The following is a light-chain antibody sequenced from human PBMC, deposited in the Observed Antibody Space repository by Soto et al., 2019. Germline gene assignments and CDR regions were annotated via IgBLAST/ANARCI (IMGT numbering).Light chain of an antibody. J-gene: IGKJ4*01. V-gene: IGKV3-11*01. CDR2: DAS. CDR1: QSVSSD. CDR3: QQRSNWLT. Sequence: EIVLTQSPCTLSVSPGERATLSCRASQSVSSDLAWYQQKPGQAPRLLIYDASNRATGIPARFSGSGSGTDFTLTISSLEPEDFEVYYCQQRSNWLTFGGGTKVDI.